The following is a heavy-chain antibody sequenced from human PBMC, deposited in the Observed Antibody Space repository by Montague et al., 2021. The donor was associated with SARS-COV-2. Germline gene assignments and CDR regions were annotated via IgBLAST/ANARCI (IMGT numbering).Heavy chain of an antibody. J-gene: IGHJ4*02. CDR3: ARGVLRYFDWTSPFDY. Sequence: TLSLTCTVSGGSISSGSYYWSWIRQPAGKGLEWIGRIYTSGSTNYNPSLKSRVTISVDTSKNQFSPKLSSVTAADTAVYYCARGVLRYFDWTSPFDYWGQGTLVTVSS. D-gene: IGHD3-9*01. CDR1: GGSISSGSYY. V-gene: IGHV4-61*02. CDR2: IYTSGST.